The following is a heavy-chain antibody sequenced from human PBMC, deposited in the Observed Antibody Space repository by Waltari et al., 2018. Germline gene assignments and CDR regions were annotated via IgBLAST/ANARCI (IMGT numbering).Heavy chain of an antibody. Sequence: QMQLVQSGPEVKKPGTSVKVSCKASGFTFTSSAVQWVRQARGQRLEWIGWIVVGSGNTNYAQKFQERVTITRDMSTSTAYMELSSLRSEDAAVYYCAAEGGYYGSGSDYWGQGTLVTVSS. V-gene: IGHV1-58*01. D-gene: IGHD3-10*01. CDR1: GFTFTSSA. CDR3: AAEGGYYGSGSDY. J-gene: IGHJ4*02. CDR2: IVVGSGNT.